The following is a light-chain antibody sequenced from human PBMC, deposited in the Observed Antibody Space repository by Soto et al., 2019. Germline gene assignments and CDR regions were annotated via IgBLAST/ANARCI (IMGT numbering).Light chain of an antibody. J-gene: IGLJ3*02. Sequence: QAVVTQPRSVSGSPGQSVTISCTGTSSDVGGYKFVSWYQQHPGKAPKLMIYDVGKRPSGVPDRFSGSKSVNTASLTISGLQAEDEADYYCCSYAGSYTWVFGGGTKLTVL. CDR1: SSDVGGYKF. CDR2: DVG. V-gene: IGLV2-11*01. CDR3: CSYAGSYTWV.